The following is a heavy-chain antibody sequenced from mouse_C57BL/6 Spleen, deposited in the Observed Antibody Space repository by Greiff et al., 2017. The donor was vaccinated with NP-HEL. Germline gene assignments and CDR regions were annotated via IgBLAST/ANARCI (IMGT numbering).Heavy chain of an antibody. Sequence: VQLQQSGAELARPGASVKLSCKASGYTFTSYGISWVKQRTGQGLEWIGEIYPRSGNTYYNEKFKGKATLTADKSSSTAYMELRSLTSEDSAVYFCARRGTDGNYVYFDYWGQGTTLTVSS. J-gene: IGHJ2*01. CDR2: IYPRSGNT. CDR1: GYTFTSYG. D-gene: IGHD2-1*01. V-gene: IGHV1-81*01. CDR3: ARRGTDGNYVYFDY.